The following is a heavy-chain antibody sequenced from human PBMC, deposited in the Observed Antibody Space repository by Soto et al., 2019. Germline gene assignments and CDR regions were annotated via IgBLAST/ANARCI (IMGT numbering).Heavy chain of an antibody. CDR3: AKDHSGSYPDY. Sequence: GGSLRLSCAASGFIFSSYGMHWVRQAPDKGLEWVAVISYDGSNKYYADSVKGRFTISRDNSKNTLFLQMNSLRAEDTSVYYCAKDHSGSYPDYWGQGTLVTVSS. V-gene: IGHV3-30*18. CDR1: GFIFSSYG. J-gene: IGHJ4*02. D-gene: IGHD1-26*01. CDR2: ISYDGSNK.